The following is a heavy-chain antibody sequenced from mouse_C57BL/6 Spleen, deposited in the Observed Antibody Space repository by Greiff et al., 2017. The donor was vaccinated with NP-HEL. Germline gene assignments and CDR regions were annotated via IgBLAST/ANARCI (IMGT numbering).Heavy chain of an antibody. J-gene: IGHJ2*01. CDR3: AQGNYFDY. CDR1: GYTFTSYW. Sequence: VQLQQSGAELATPGASVQLSCKASGYTFTSYWMHWVKQRPGQGLEWIGYINPSSGYTKYNQKFKDKATLTADKSSSTAYMQLSSLTYEDSAVYYCAQGNYFDYWGQGTTLTVSS. CDR2: INPSSGYT. V-gene: IGHV1-7*01.